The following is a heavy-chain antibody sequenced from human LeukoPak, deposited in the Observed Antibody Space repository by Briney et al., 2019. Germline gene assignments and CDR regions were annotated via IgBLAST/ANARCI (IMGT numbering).Heavy chain of an antibody. CDR2: ISYDARNK. J-gene: IGHJ4*02. Sequence: GGSLRLSCAASGFTFSSYVLHWVRQAPGKGLEWVAVISYDARNKYYADSVKGRFTISRDNSKNMLSLQMNSLRAEDTAVYFCAREIIGGASFLDYWGQGTLVSVSS. D-gene: IGHD1-26*01. CDR3: AREIIGGASFLDY. CDR1: GFTFSSYV. V-gene: IGHV3-30*04.